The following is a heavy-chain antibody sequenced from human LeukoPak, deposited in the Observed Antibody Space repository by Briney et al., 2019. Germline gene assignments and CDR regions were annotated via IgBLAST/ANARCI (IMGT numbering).Heavy chain of an antibody. J-gene: IGHJ4*02. CDR3: ARDAYDSNGYSFDY. Sequence: SETLSLTCAVSGASISKTNWWSWVRQPPGKGLEWIGEIYHSGKTNYDPSLKSRVTISVDKSKNQISLKLSSVTAADTAVYYCARDAYDSNGYSFDYWGQGTLVTVSS. CDR1: GASISKTNW. CDR2: IYHSGKT. V-gene: IGHV4-4*02. D-gene: IGHD3-22*01.